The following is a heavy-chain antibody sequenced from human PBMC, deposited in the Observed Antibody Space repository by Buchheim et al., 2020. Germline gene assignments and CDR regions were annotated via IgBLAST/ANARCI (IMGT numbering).Heavy chain of an antibody. J-gene: IGHJ4*02. CDR1: GFTFSSYS. CDR2: IRSSSSTI. D-gene: IGHD6-19*01. Sequence: EVQLVESGGGLVQPGGSLRLSCAASGFTFSSYSMNWVRQAPGKGLEWVSYIRSSSSTIYYADSVKGRFTISSGHAKHYLYLQMNSLRAEDTAVYYCARDGGPYSSGWYASFDYWGQGTL. V-gene: IGHV3-48*01. CDR3: ARDGGPYSSGWYASFDY.